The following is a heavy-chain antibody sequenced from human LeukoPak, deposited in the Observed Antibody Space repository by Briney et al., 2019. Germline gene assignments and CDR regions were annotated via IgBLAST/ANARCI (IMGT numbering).Heavy chain of an antibody. D-gene: IGHD3-22*01. CDR1: GYSISSGYY. Sequence: PSETLSLTRTVSGYSISSGYYWGWIRQPPGKGLEWIGSIYHSGSTYYNPSLKSRVTISVDTSKNQFSLKLSSVTAADTAVYYCARDLRWGDSSGYDISYFDYWGQGTLVTVSS. CDR3: ARDLRWGDSSGYDISYFDY. V-gene: IGHV4-38-2*02. CDR2: IYHSGST. J-gene: IGHJ4*02.